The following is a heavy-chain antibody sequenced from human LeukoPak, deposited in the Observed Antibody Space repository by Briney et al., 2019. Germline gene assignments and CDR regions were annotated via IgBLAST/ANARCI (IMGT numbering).Heavy chain of an antibody. CDR1: GGSISSGGYY. CDR3: AGGGPAEWFGELSSGY. V-gene: IGHV4-31*03. Sequence: NPSETLSLTCTVSGGSISSGGYYWSWIRQHPGKGLEWIGYIYYSGTTYYNPSLKSRVMISVDTSKNQFSLKLSSVTAADTAVYYCAGGGPAEWFGELSSGYWGQGTLVTVSS. J-gene: IGHJ4*02. CDR2: IYYSGTT. D-gene: IGHD3-10*01.